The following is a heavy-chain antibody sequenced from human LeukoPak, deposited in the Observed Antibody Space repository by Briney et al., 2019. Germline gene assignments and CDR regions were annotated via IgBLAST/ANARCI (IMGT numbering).Heavy chain of an antibody. CDR1: GFTFSSYA. Sequence: GGSLRLSCAASGFTFSSYAMSWVRQAPGKGLEWVSAISGSGGTTYYADSVKGRFTISRDNAKNSLYLQMNSLRAEDTAVYYCARERGGFDYWGQGTLVTVSS. V-gene: IGHV3-23*01. J-gene: IGHJ4*02. CDR2: ISGSGGTT. CDR3: ARERGGFDY.